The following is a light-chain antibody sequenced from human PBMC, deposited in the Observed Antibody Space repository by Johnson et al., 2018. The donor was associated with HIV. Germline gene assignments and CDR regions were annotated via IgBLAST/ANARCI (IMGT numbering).Light chain of an antibody. J-gene: IGLJ1*01. Sequence: QSVLTQPPSVSAAPGQKVTISCSGSSSNIGNNYVSWYQQLPRTAPKLLIYENNKRPSGVPDRFSGSKSGTSATLGITGLQTGDEADYYCGTWDSSLSAEVVGTGTKVTVL. CDR2: ENN. CDR3: GTWDSSLSAEV. V-gene: IGLV1-51*02. CDR1: SSNIGNNY.